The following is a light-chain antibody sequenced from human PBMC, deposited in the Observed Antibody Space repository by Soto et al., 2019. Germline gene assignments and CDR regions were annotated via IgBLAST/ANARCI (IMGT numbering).Light chain of an antibody. Sequence: QSALTQPASVSGSPGQSITISCTGTSSDVGGYNYVSWYQQHPGKAPKLMICDVSNRPSELSNRFSGSKSGNTASLTISGLQAEDEADYYCSSYTSSSTVVFGGGTKVTVL. J-gene: IGLJ2*01. CDR3: SSYTSSSTVV. CDR1: SSDVGGYNY. V-gene: IGLV2-14*01. CDR2: DVS.